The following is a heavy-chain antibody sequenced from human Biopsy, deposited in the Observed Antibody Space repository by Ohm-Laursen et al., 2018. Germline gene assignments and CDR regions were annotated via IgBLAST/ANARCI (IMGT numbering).Heavy chain of an antibody. J-gene: IGHJ1*01. V-gene: IGHV1-69*06. CDR3: ATKLTGYFHH. CDR1: GGTFSNYG. Sequence: ASVKVSCKAPGGTFSNYGVNWVRQTPGQGLEWLGGNIPILGTGNYAQKFQDRVTVAADTSTSTATMELRSLRSDDTAVYYCATKLTGYFHHWGQGTLVIVSS. CDR2: NIPILGTG. D-gene: IGHD3-9*01.